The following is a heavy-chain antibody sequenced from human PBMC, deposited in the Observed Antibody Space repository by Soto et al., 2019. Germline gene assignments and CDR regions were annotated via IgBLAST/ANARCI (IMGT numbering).Heavy chain of an antibody. CDR1: GFTFSSYW. D-gene: IGHD1-26*01. J-gene: IGHJ5*02. CDR2: INSDGSST. Sequence: SLRLSCAASGFTFSSYWMHWVRQAPEKGLMWVSHINSDGSSTTYADSVKGRFTISRDNAKNTLFLQMNSLRADDTAVYYCVRDDVGVGIATWRLGALVTAST. CDR3: VRDDVGVGIAT. V-gene: IGHV3-74*01.